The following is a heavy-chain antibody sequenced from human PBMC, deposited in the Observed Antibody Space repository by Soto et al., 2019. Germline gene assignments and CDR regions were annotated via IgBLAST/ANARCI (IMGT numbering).Heavy chain of an antibody. J-gene: IGHJ4*02. V-gene: IGHV4-39*01. Sequence: QLQLQESGPGLVKPSDTLSLTCTVSGGSLSSSTYYWGWIRQSPRRGLEWIGSNYYSGTTYYNPSLKSRVTVSVDTSKNQVPLRLKSVTAADTAVYYCATVSMILLAPTHFFDYWGQGKLVTVSS. D-gene: IGHD2-15*01. CDR3: ATVSMILLAPTHFFDY. CDR2: NYYSGTT. CDR1: GGSLSSSTYY.